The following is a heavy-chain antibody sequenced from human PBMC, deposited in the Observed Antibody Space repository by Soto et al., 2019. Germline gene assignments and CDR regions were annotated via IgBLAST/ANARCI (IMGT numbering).Heavy chain of an antibody. CDR2: ISASTRNT. Sequence: QVPLVQSGGEVKKPGASVKVSCQASGYTFSDYAISWVRQAPGQGLEWMGWISASTRNTDQAQNFQGRVIMTLDTSTSTAYMELRSLRSDDTAVYYCVRCYCSVGSCYACWHFDLWGRGTLVTVSS. CDR1: GYTFSDYA. J-gene: IGHJ2*01. CDR3: VRCYCSVGSCYACWHFDL. D-gene: IGHD2-15*01. V-gene: IGHV1-18*01.